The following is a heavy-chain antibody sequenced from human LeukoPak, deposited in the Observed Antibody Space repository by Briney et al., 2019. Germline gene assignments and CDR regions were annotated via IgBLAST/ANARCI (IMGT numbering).Heavy chain of an antibody. V-gene: IGHV1-2*02. CDR1: GYTFTSYY. Sequence: ASVKVSCKASGYTFTSYYMHWVRLAPGQGLEWMGWINPDSGGTNFAQKFQGRVTMTRDTSISTAYMELSRLRSDDTAVYYCGRDFRDSLDYWGQGTLVTVSS. J-gene: IGHJ4*02. CDR2: INPDSGGT. CDR3: GRDFRDSLDY.